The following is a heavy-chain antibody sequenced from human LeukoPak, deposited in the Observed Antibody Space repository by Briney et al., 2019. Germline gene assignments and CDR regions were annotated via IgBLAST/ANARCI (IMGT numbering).Heavy chain of an antibody. J-gene: IGHJ5*02. CDR2: IYSGGST. CDR3: ARATKILGFDP. D-gene: IGHD3-3*01. CDR1: GFTVSSNY. Sequence: GGSLRLSCAASGFTVSSNYMSWVRQAPGKGLEWVSVIYSGGSTYYADSVKGKFTISRDNSKNTLYLQMNSLRAEDTAVYYCARATKILGFDPRGQGTLVTVSS. V-gene: IGHV3-66*01.